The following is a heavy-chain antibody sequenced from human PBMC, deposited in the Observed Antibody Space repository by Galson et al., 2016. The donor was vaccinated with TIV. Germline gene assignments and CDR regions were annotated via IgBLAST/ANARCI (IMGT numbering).Heavy chain of an antibody. D-gene: IGHD6-25*01. CDR1: GYIFNNFG. V-gene: IGHV1-18*01. J-gene: IGHJ4*02. CDR3: ARDTPSLLAAATMDY. CDR2: ISVYNGNT. Sequence: SVKVSCKASGYIFNNFGVSWVRQAPGQGLEWMAWISVYNGNTNYAQSLQGRVTLTTDTSTSTAYMELRSLRSDDTAVYYRARDTPSLLAAATMDYWGQGTLVTVSS.